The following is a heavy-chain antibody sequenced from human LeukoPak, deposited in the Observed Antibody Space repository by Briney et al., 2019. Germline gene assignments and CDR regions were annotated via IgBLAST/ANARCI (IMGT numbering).Heavy chain of an antibody. J-gene: IGHJ3*02. D-gene: IGHD3-22*01. CDR1: GYTFTSYY. Sequence: ASVTVSCKASGYTFTSYYMHSLRQPTGQELEWVGIINPSGCSTSYAQKVEGRVTMTRDMSTSTVYMELSSLRSEDTAVYYWARDFVHYYDSSGFKDLGAFDIWGQGTMVTVSS. CDR3: ARDFVHYYDSSGFKDLGAFDI. V-gene: IGHV1-46*01. CDR2: INPSGCST.